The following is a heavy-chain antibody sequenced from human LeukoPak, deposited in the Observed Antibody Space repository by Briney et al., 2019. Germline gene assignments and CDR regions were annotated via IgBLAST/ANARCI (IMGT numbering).Heavy chain of an antibody. J-gene: IGHJ6*04. V-gene: IGHV4-34*01. D-gene: IGHD4-17*01. CDR3: ARQPTHNDTDCGDYVTRGEAYCYGMDV. CDR2: INDSGST. Sequence: SETLSLTCAVYGGSFSGHYWGWIRQPPGKGLEWIGEINDSGSTNYNPSLKSRVTISVDTSKNQFSVKLSSVTAADTAVYYCARQPTHNDTDCGDYVTRGEAYCYGMDVWGEGTTVTVSS. CDR1: GGSFSGHY.